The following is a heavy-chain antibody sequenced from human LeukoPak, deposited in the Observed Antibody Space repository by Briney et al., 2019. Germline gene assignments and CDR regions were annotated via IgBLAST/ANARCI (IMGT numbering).Heavy chain of an antibody. Sequence: GGSLRLSCAASGFTFSSYWMSWVRQAPGKGLEWVANIKQDGSEKYYVDSVKGRFTISRDNAKNSLYLQMNSLRAEDTVVYYCARGSSSWYHSVNDYWGQGTLVTVSS. J-gene: IGHJ4*02. CDR2: IKQDGSEK. CDR1: GFTFSSYW. D-gene: IGHD6-13*01. CDR3: ARGSSSWYHSVNDY. V-gene: IGHV3-7*04.